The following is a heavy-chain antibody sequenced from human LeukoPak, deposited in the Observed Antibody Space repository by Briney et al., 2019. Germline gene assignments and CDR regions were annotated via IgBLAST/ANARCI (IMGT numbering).Heavy chain of an antibody. D-gene: IGHD2-8*02. Sequence: GASVKVSCKASGGTFSSYAISWVRQAPGQGLEWMGGSIPTFGTANYAQKFQGRVTITTDESTSTAYMELSSLRSEDTAVYYCASLVMDDYYFDYWGQGTLVTVSS. CDR2: SIPTFGTA. J-gene: IGHJ4*02. V-gene: IGHV1-69*05. CDR3: ASLVMDDYYFDY. CDR1: GGTFSSYA.